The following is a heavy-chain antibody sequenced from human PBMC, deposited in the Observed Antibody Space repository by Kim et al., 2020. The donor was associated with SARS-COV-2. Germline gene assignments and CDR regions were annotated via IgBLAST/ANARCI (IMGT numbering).Heavy chain of an antibody. Sequence: SVKVSCKASGGTFSSYAISWVRQAPGQGLEWMGGIIPIFGTANYAQKFQGRVTITADESTSTAYMELSSLRSEDTAVYYCARGSPNEETVAHFDYWGQGTLVTVSS. CDR1: GGTFSSYA. CDR3: ARGSPNEETVAHFDY. D-gene: IGHD4-4*01. J-gene: IGHJ4*02. V-gene: IGHV1-69*13. CDR2: IIPIFGTA.